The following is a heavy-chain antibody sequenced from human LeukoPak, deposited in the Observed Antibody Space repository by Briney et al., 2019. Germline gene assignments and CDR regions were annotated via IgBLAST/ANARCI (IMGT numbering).Heavy chain of an antibody. D-gene: IGHD1-26*01. Sequence: SETLSLTCTVSGGSFSSYYWTWIRQPAGKGLEWIGRIYDSGTTNYSPSLESRVTMSLDTSKNRFSLSLSSVTAADTAVYYCARDRLGATGHWRIDVWGRGTLVTVSS. CDR1: GGSFSSYY. V-gene: IGHV4-4*07. CDR3: ARDRLGATGHWRIDV. J-gene: IGHJ2*01. CDR2: IYDSGTT.